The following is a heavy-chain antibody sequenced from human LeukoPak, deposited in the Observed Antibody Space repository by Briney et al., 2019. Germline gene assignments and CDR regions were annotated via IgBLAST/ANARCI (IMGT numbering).Heavy chain of an antibody. D-gene: IGHD4-17*01. V-gene: IGHV3-23*01. CDR1: GFTFSSYT. Sequence: PGGSLRLSCAASGFTFSSYTMNWVRQAPGKGLEWVSAVNSRGDTYYPGSVKGRFTVSRDNSKNTLFLQMNSLRVEDTAIYSCAKERQTGDYFTSDSWGQGTLVTVSS. CDR2: VNSRGDT. J-gene: IGHJ4*02. CDR3: AKERQTGDYFTSDS.